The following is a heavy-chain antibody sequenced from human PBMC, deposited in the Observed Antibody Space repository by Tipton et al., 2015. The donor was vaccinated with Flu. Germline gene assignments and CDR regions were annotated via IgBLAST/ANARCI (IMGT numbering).Heavy chain of an antibody. CDR1: GNFIRSGSFY. CDR2: VYTSGST. D-gene: IGHD3-22*01. CDR3: ARDRYHYDSSGYYYYVMDV. J-gene: IGHJ6*02. V-gene: IGHV4-61*02. Sequence: TLSLTCSVPGNFIRSGSFYWSWIRQPAGKGLEWIGRVYTSGSTSYNPSLESRVTISGDTSKSQFSLKLSSVTAADTAVYYCARDRYHYDSSGYYYYVMDVWGQGTTVTVSS.